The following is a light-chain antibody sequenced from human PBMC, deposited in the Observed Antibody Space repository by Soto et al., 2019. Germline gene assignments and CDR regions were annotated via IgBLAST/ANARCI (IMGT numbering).Light chain of an antibody. Sequence: EIVLTQSPATLSLSPGERATLSCRASQSISTYLAWYQQKPGQAPRLLIYDASNGAAGIPARFSGSGSGTDFTLTITSLEPEDFAVYYYQQRSNWPPSITFGQGTRLDIK. CDR3: QQRSNWPPSIT. CDR1: QSISTY. CDR2: DAS. V-gene: IGKV3-11*01. J-gene: IGKJ5*01.